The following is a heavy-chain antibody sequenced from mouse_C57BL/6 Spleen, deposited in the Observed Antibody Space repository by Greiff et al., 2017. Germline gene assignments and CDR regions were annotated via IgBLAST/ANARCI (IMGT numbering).Heavy chain of an antibody. CDR3: ARRDWCYYFDY. Sequence: VQLQQPGAELVKPGASVKLSCKASGYTFTSYWMHWVKQRPGQGLEWIGMIHPNSGSTNYNEKVKSKATLTVDKSSSTAYMQLSSLTSEDSAVXYGARRDWCYYFDYWGQGTTLTVSS. V-gene: IGHV1-64*01. CDR2: IHPNSGST. D-gene: IGHD1-1*02. CDR1: GYTFTSYW. J-gene: IGHJ2*01.